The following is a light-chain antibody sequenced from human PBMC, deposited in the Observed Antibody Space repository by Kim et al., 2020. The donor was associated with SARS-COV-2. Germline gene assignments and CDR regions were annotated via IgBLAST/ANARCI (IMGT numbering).Light chain of an antibody. CDR2: YNS. CDR1: NIATKS. J-gene: IGLJ2*01. Sequence: APGKTAAVACGGDNIATKSVHWYQHKPGQAPVLVIYYNSDRPSGIPERCAGANAGNTATLTINGVEAGDEADYYCQVWDTSRDQVIFGGGTQLTVL. V-gene: IGLV3-21*04. CDR3: QVWDTSRDQVI.